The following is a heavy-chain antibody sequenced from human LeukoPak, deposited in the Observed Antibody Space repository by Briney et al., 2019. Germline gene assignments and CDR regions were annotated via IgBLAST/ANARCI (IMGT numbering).Heavy chain of an antibody. Sequence: ASAKVSCKASGYTFTSYGISWVRQAPGQGLEWMGWISAYNGNTNYAQKLQGRVTMTTDTSTSTAYMELRSLRSDDTAVYYCARAGGITGSPGFDYWGQGTLVTVSS. CDR3: ARAGGITGSPGFDY. D-gene: IGHD1-20*01. J-gene: IGHJ4*02. V-gene: IGHV1-18*01. CDR1: GYTFTSYG. CDR2: ISAYNGNT.